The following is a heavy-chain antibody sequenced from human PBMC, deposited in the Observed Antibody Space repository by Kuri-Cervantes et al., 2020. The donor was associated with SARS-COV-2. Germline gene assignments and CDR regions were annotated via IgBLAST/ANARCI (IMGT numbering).Heavy chain of an antibody. Sequence: GGSLRLSCAASGFTFSSYWMSWVRQAPGKGLEWVANIKQDGSEKYYVDSAKGRFTISRDNAKNSLYLQMNSLRAEDTAVYYCASSGYYSTKWYFDLWGRGTLVTVSS. CDR2: IKQDGSEK. CDR3: ASSGYYSTKWYFDL. J-gene: IGHJ2*01. CDR1: GFTFSSYW. V-gene: IGHV3-7*01. D-gene: IGHD3-22*01.